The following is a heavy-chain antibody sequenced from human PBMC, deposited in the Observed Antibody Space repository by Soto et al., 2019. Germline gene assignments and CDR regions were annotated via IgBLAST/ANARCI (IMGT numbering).Heavy chain of an antibody. V-gene: IGHV1-69*13. CDR2: IVPIYRTA. CDR3: VRDSGAKLSSS. Sequence: SVKVSCKASGGTFSSYRINWVRQAPGQGLEWVGRIVPIYRTADYAQKFQGRVTITADESARTSYMELRSLKSQDTAVYYCVRDSGAKLSSSWGQGTLVTVSS. D-gene: IGHD6-13*01. CDR1: GGTFSSYR. J-gene: IGHJ4*02.